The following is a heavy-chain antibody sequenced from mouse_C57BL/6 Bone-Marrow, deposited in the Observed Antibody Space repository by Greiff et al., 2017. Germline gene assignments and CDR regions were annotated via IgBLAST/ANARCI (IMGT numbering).Heavy chain of an antibody. CDR1: GYTFTSYG. CDR3: ATDQLRLEGWFAY. CDR2: IYPRSGNT. J-gene: IGHJ3*01. V-gene: IGHV1-81*01. Sequence: QVQLQQSGAVLARPGASVKLSCKASGYTFTSYGISWVKQRTVQGLEWIGEIYPRSGNTYYNEKFTGKAPLTADKSSSTAYMELRSLTSEDSAVSFGATDQLRLEGWFAYWGQGTLVTVSA. D-gene: IGHD3-2*02.